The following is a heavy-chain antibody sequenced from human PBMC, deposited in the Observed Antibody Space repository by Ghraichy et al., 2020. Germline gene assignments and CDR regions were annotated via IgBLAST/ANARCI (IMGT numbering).Heavy chain of an antibody. D-gene: IGHD2-8*01. J-gene: IGHJ4*02. CDR1: GGSISSGGYY. Sequence: SETLSLTCTVSGGSISSGGYYWSWIRQHPGKGLEWIGYIYYSGSTYYNPSLKSRVTISVDTSKNQFSLKLSSVTAADTAVYYCARVEQGVWTSPYYFDYWGQGTLVTVSS. V-gene: IGHV4-31*03. CDR3: ARVEQGVWTSPYYFDY. CDR2: IYYSGST.